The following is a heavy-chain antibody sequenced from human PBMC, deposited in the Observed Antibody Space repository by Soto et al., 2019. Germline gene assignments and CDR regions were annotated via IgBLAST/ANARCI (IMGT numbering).Heavy chain of an antibody. Sequence: QPGGSLRLSCAASGFTFSSYGMHWVRQAPGKGLEWVAVIWYDGSNKYYADSVKGRFTISRDNSKNTLFLQMNSLRAEDTAVYYCARTKAVAAKTQYYFDYWGKGTLVTVSS. D-gene: IGHD6-19*01. CDR1: GFTFSSYG. J-gene: IGHJ4*02. CDR2: IWYDGSNK. CDR3: ARTKAVAAKTQYYFDY. V-gene: IGHV3-33*01.